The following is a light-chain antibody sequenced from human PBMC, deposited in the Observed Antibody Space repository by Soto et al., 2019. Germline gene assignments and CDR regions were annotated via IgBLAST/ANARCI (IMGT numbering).Light chain of an antibody. V-gene: IGLV2-23*02. CDR2: EVS. CDR1: SSDVGSYNL. CDR3: CSYAGGSTSNYV. J-gene: IGLJ1*01. Sequence: QSVLTQPASVSGSPGQSITISCTGTSSDVGSYNLVSWFQQHPGKAPKLIIYEVSKRPSGLSNRFSGSKSGNTASLTISGLQAEDEADYYCCSYAGGSTSNYVFGTRTKVTVL.